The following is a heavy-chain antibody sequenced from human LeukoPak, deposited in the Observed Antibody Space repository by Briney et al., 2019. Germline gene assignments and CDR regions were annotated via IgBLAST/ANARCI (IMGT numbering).Heavy chain of an antibody. CDR1: GFTVSSNY. Sequence: GGSLRLSCAASGFTVSSNYMSWVRQAPGKGLEWVLVIYSGGSTYYADSVKGRFTISRDNSKNTLYLQMNSLRAEDTAVYYCASPYGGNSVSDRAFDIWGQGTMVTVSS. V-gene: IGHV3-53*01. J-gene: IGHJ3*02. CDR3: ASPYGGNSVSDRAFDI. D-gene: IGHD4-23*01. CDR2: IYSGGST.